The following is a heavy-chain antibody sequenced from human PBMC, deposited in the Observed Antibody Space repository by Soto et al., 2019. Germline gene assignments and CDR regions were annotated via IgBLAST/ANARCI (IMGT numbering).Heavy chain of an antibody. CDR2: IIPVFGSP. D-gene: IGHD1-7*01. CDR1: GDTFTSHT. CDR3: ARDITGTINGFDP. V-gene: IGHV1-69*06. J-gene: IGHJ5*02. Sequence: VQLVQSGAEVKKPGSSVRVSCETSGDTFTSHTVNWLRQAPGQGLEWMGGIIPVFGSPNYAEKFQGRLTITADTSTNTAYMELRRLTSEDTAVYFCARDITGTINGFDPWGQGTLVTVSS.